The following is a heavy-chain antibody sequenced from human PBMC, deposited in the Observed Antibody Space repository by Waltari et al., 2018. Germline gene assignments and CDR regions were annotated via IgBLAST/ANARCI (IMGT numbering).Heavy chain of an antibody. D-gene: IGHD3-22*01. J-gene: IGHJ4*02. CDR3: ARHSHYYDSSGYYSYFDY. CDR1: GYSFTSYW. V-gene: IGHV5-51*01. CDR2: IYPGDSDT. Sequence: EVQLVQSGAEVKKPGESLKISCKGSGYSFTSYWIGWVRQMPGKGLEWMGIIYPGDSDTRDSPSFQGQVTISADKSISTAYLQWSSLKASDTAMYYCARHSHYYDSSGYYSYFDYWGQGTLVTVSS.